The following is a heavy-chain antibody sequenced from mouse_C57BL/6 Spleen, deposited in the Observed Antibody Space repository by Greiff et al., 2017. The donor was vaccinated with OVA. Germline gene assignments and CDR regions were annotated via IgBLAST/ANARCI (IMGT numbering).Heavy chain of an antibody. CDR3: SRPYYYGSSGFAY. D-gene: IGHD1-1*01. V-gene: IGHV1-82*01. CDR1: GYALSSSW. CDR2: IYPGDGDT. J-gene: IGHJ3*01. Sequence: QVQLQQSGPELVKPGASVKISCKASGYALSSSWMYWVKQRPVKGLEWLGRIYPGDGDTNYNGKFKGKATLTADKSSSTAYMQLSSLTSEDSAVYFCSRPYYYGSSGFAYWGQGTLVTVSA.